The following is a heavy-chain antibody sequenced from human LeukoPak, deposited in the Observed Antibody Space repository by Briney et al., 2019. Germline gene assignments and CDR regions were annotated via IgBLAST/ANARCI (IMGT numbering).Heavy chain of an antibody. J-gene: IGHJ4*02. V-gene: IGHV3-23*01. CDR2: ISGSGGST. CDR1: GFTFSNYA. D-gene: IGHD3-3*01. Sequence: GGSLRLSCAASGFTFSNYAMTWVRQAPGKGLEWVSAISGSGGSTYYADSVKGRFTISRDNSKNTLYLQMNSLRAEDTAVYYCAKAFSEWFSPFDYWGQGTLVTVSS. CDR3: AKAFSEWFSPFDY.